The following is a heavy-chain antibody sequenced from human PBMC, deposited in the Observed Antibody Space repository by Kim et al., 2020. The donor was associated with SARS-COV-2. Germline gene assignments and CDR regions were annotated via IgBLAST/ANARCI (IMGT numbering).Heavy chain of an antibody. V-gene: IGHV3-43*01. J-gene: IGHJ4*02. D-gene: IGHD6-19*01. Sequence: GGSLRLSCAASGFTFDDYTMHWVRQAPGKGLEWVSLISWDGGSTYYADSVKGRFTISRDNSKNSLYLQMNSLRTEDTALYYCAKEPGIAVAGTSGLDYWGQGTLVTVSS. CDR2: ISWDGGST. CDR3: AKEPGIAVAGTSGLDY. CDR1: GFTFDDYT.